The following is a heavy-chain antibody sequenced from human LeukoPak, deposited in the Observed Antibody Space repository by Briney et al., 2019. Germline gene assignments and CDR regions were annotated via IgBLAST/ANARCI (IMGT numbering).Heavy chain of an antibody. J-gene: IGHJ4*02. CDR3: ARQAVGDILTDYYSGGKGIDY. V-gene: IGHV4-34*01. CDR2: INHSGST. D-gene: IGHD3-9*01. CDR1: GGSFSGYY. Sequence: PSETLSLTCAVDGGSFSGYYWSWIRQPPGKGLEWIGEINHSGSTNYNPSFKSRVTISVDTSKNQFSLKLSCVTAADTAVYYCARQAVGDILTDYYSGGKGIDYWGQGTLVTVSS.